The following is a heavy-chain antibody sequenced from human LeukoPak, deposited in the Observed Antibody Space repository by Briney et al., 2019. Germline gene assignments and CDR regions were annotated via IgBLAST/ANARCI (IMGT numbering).Heavy chain of an antibody. CDR3: ARESAVVVAAKGADY. J-gene: IGHJ4*02. Sequence: ASVKVSCKASGYTFTSYGISWVRQAPGQGLEWMGWISAYNGNTNYAQKLQGRVTMTTDTSTSTAYMELRSLRSDDTAVYYCARESAVVVAAKGADYWGQGTLVTVSS. CDR1: GYTFTSYG. CDR2: ISAYNGNT. V-gene: IGHV1-18*01. D-gene: IGHD2-15*01.